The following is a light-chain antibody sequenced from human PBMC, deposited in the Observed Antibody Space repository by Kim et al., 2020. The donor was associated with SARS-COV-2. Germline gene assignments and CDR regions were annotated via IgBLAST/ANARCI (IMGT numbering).Light chain of an antibody. J-gene: IGKJ5*01. CDR1: QDIRNF. CDR2: DAA. Sequence: AVVDHGTITSQASQDIRNFLNLYQHKPGKTPQHLIFDAASWITRVLSWFIGSGAWTHFTFTTSSLQPEDIATYYCQQYNNHQAITFGQGTRVEIK. CDR3: QQYNNHQAIT. V-gene: IGKV1-33*01.